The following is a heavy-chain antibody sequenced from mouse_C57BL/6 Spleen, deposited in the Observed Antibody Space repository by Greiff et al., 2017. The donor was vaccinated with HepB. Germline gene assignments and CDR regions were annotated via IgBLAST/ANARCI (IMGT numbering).Heavy chain of an antibody. V-gene: IGHV1-26*01. Sequence: EVQLQQSGPELVKPGASVKISCKASGYTFTDYYMNWVKQSHGKSLEWIGDINPNNGGTSYNQKFKGKATLTVDKSSRTAYRELRSLTSEDAAVYDCARRPGLAYWGQRTRVTVSA. CDR2: INPNNGGT. CDR3: ARRPGLAY. CDR1: GYTFTDYY. J-gene: IGHJ3*01.